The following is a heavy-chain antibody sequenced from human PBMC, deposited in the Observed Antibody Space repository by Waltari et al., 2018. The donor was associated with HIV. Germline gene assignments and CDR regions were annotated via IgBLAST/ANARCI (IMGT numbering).Heavy chain of an antibody. CDR2: IYYSGST. J-gene: IGHJ5*02. V-gene: IGHV4-59*01. Sequence: QVQLQESGPGLVKPSETLSLTCTVSGVSISNYYWSWIRQPPGKGLEWIGYIYYSGSTNYNPSLKSRVTISVHTSKNQFSLNLSSVTAADTAVYYCARQTQAYGSGSYSPDNWFDPWGQGTLVTVSS. CDR3: ARQTQAYGSGSYSPDNWFDP. CDR1: GVSISNYY. D-gene: IGHD3-10*01.